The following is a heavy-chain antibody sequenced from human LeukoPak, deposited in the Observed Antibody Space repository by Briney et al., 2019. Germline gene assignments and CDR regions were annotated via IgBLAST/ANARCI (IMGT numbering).Heavy chain of an antibody. CDR3: ATGSGDFDH. CDR2: VLNTGTT. V-gene: IGHV4-4*07. Sequence: SETLSLTCTVSGASITSWYWSWLRQPAGKRLEWIGRVLNTGTTNYNPSLKSRVTMSLDTSKSQISLSMKSVTAADTAVYYCATGSGDFDHWGHGTRVTISP. CDR1: GASITSWY. D-gene: IGHD1-1*01. J-gene: IGHJ4*01.